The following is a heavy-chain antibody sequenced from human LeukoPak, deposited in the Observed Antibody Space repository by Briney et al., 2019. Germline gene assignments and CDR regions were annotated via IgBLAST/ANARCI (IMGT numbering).Heavy chain of an antibody. Sequence: SETLSLTCNVSGGSISTYYWSWIRQPPGKGLEWIGYIYYSGSTNYNPSLKSRVTISVDTSKNQFSLKLSSVTAADTAVYYCARVREYYYGSGSYGGDWFDPWGQGTLVTVSS. V-gene: IGHV4-59*01. CDR3: ARVREYYYGSGSYGGDWFDP. CDR2: IYYSGST. CDR1: GGSISTYY. J-gene: IGHJ5*02. D-gene: IGHD3-10*01.